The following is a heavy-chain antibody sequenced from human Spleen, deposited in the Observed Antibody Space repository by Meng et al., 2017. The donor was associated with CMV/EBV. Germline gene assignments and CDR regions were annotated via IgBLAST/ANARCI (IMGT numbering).Heavy chain of an antibody. CDR2: INPNSGDK. D-gene: IGHD3-10*01. V-gene: IGHV1-2*02. Sequence: IHWVRQAPGQGLEWMGWINPNSGDKSYAQRFQGRVTMTSDASITTAYMEVRRLRSDDTAVYYCARAHSIDHFFSGTWDYNRRDYYFDYWGLGTLVTVSS. J-gene: IGHJ4*02. CDR3: ARAHSIDHFFSGTWDYNRRDYYFDY.